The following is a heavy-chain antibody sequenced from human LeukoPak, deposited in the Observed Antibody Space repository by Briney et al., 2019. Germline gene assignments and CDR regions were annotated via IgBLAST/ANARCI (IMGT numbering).Heavy chain of an antibody. D-gene: IGHD3-22*01. J-gene: IGHJ4*02. V-gene: IGHV3-7*03. CDR1: AFIFSGHW. CDR3: AKELYYYDSSGYG. Sequence: GGSLRLSCEGSAFIFSGHWMNWVRQTPGKGLEWVASIKEDGSERQYVDSVKGRFSISRDNTKGSLFLQLNSLRAEDTAVYYCAKELYYYDSSGYGWGQGTLVTVSS. CDR2: IKEDGSER.